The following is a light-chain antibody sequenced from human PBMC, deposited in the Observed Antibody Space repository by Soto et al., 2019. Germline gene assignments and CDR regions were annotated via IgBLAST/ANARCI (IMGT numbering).Light chain of an antibody. Sequence: QSALTQPPSASGSPGQSVTISCTGTSSDVGGYNYVSWYQQHPGKAPKLMIYEVSKRPSGVPDRFSGSKSGNTASLTVSGIQAEDEDDYYCSSYAGSIQVVICGGTKVTVL. CDR3: SSYAGSIQVV. V-gene: IGLV2-8*01. CDR2: EVS. CDR1: SSDVGGYNY. J-gene: IGLJ2*01.